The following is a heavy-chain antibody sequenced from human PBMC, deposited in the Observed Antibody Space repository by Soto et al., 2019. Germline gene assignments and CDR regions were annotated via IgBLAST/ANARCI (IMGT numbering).Heavy chain of an antibody. D-gene: IGHD2-2*01. CDR1: GFTFISYA. CDR3: ARETSTGNYYMDV. Sequence: GGSLRLSCAASGFTFISYAMSWGRQAPGKGLEWVSSISGSTDSIYYADSVKGRFTISRDNAKNSLSLQMNSLRAADTAVYYCARETSTGNYYMDVWGKGTTVTVSS. V-gene: IGHV3-48*01. J-gene: IGHJ6*03. CDR2: ISGSTDSI.